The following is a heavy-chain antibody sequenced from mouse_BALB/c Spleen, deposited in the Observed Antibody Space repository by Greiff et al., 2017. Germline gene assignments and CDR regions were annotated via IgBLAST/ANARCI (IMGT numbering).Heavy chain of an antibody. CDR2: IDPSDSET. Sequence: QVQLKQSGPQLVRPGASVKISCKASGYSFTSYWMHWVKQRPGQGLEWIGMIDPSDSETRLNQKFKDKATLTVDKSSSTAYMQLSSPTSEDSAVYYCALGGYDGYYGFAYWGQGTLVTVSA. V-gene: IGHV1S126*01. J-gene: IGHJ3*01. CDR1: GYSFTSYW. CDR3: ALGGYDGYYGFAY. D-gene: IGHD2-3*01.